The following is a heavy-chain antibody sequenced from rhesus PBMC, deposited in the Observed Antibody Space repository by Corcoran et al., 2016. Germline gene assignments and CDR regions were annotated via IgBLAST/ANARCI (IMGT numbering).Heavy chain of an antibody. J-gene: IGHJ4*01. V-gene: IGHV4S7*01. D-gene: IGHD5-42*01. Sequence: QVQMQESGPGLLKPSETLSLTCAVSGGSISGGYGCGWIRQHPGKGLEWVGSIYSSIGNTYYYPSLNSRVTIPTDTSTYQVSLMLSSVTAADTAVYYCAILRRGIQPDYWGQGVLVTVSS. CDR1: GGSISGGYG. CDR3: AILRRGIQPDY. CDR2: IYSSIGNT.